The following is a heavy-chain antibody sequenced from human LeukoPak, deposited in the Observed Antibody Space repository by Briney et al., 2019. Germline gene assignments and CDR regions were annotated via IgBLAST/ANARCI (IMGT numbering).Heavy chain of an antibody. CDR1: GFTFCSYA. V-gene: IGHV3-23*01. J-gene: IGHJ5*02. D-gene: IGHD2-21*02. Sequence: GGSLRLSCAASGFTFCSYAMSWVRQAPGKGLEWVSAISGSGGSTYYADSVKGRFTISRDNSKNTLYQQMNSLRAEDTAVYYCARAELLTPTQWFDPWGQGTLVTVSS. CDR3: ARAELLTPTQWFDP. CDR2: ISGSGGST.